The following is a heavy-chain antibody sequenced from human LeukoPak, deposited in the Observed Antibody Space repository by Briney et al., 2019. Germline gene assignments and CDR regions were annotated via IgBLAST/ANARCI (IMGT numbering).Heavy chain of an antibody. V-gene: IGHV4-61*01. D-gene: IGHD6-25*01. Sequence: SETLSLTCTVSGGSVSSGSYYWSWIRQPPGKGLEWIGYIYYSGNTNYNPSLKSRVTISVDTSKNQFSLKLSSVTAADTAVYYCARAGGYRRGWFDPWGQGTLVTVSS. CDR3: ARAGGYRRGWFDP. CDR1: GGSVSSGSYY. CDR2: IYYSGNT. J-gene: IGHJ5*02.